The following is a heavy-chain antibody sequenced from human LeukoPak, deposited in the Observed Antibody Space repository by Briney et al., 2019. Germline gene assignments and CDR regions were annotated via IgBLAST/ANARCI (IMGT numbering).Heavy chain of an antibody. D-gene: IGHD3-3*01. Sequence: SETLSLTCAVYGGSFSGYYWSWIRQPPGKGLEWIGEINHSGSTNYNPSLKSRVTISVDTSKNQFSLKLSSVTAADTAVYYCARGLSGSRLNYYYYMDVWGKGTTVTVSS. CDR2: INHSGST. CDR3: ARGLSGSRLNYYYYMDV. CDR1: GGSFSGYY. J-gene: IGHJ6*03. V-gene: IGHV4-34*01.